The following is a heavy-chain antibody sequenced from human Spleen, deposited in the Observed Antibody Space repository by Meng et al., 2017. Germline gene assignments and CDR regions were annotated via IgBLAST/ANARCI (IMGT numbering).Heavy chain of an antibody. D-gene: IGHD3-3*01. J-gene: IGHJ4*02. V-gene: IGHV1-8*01. CDR2: MNPNSGNT. Sequence: ASVKVSCKASGNTFTSYDINWVRQATGQGLEWMGWMNPNSGNTGYAQKFQGRVTMTRNTSISTAYMELSSLRSEDTAVYYCARVRRSYDFWSGYFAFDYWGQGTLVTVSS. CDR3: ARVRRSYDFWSGYFAFDY. CDR1: GNTFTSYD.